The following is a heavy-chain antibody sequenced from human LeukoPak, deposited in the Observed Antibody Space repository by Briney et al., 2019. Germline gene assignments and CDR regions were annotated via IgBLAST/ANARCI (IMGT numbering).Heavy chain of an antibody. CDR3: ARAPGVLLWFGEFPTRFDP. D-gene: IGHD3-10*01. V-gene: IGHV4-59*01. CDR1: AGSISSYY. J-gene: IGHJ5*02. CDR2: IYYSGST. Sequence: SETLSLTCTVSAGSISSYYWSWIRQPPGKGLEWIGYIYYSGSTNYNPSLKSRVTISVDTSKNQFSLKLSSVTAADTAVYYCARAPGVLLWFGEFPTRFDPWGQGTLVTVSS.